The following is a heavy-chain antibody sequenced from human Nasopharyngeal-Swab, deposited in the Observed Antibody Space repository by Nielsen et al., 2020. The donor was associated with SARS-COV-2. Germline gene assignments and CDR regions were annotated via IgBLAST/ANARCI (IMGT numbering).Heavy chain of an antibody. CDR1: GGSINRISYY. J-gene: IGHJ5*02. CDR2: VYFDGTT. CDR3: ARRKTSPYFDP. V-gene: IGHV4-39*01. Sequence: SETLSLTCTVSGGSINRISYYWGWIRQTPGKGLEWIGSVYFDGTTYYNPSLKTRVTISVDTSKNQFSVRLTSVTAADTAVYFCARRKTSPYFDPWGQGTLVTVSS.